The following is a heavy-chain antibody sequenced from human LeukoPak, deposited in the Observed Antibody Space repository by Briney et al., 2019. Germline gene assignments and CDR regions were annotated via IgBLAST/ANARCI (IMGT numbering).Heavy chain of an antibody. CDR2: IKQDGSEK. J-gene: IGHJ4*02. CDR3: ARDPESNWGWDLDY. Sequence: PGGSLRLSCGASGFTFSNSWMSWVRQAPGKGLEWVANIKQDGSEKNYVDSVKGRFTISRDNAKNSLFLQMNSLRAEDTAVYYCARDPESNWGWDLDYWGQGTLVTVSS. D-gene: IGHD7-27*01. V-gene: IGHV3-7*01. CDR1: GFTFSNSW.